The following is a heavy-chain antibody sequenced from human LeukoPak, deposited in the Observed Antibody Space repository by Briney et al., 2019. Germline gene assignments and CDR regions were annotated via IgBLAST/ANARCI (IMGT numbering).Heavy chain of an antibody. CDR1: GGSFSGYY. CDR2: INHSGST. Sequence: PETLSLTCAAYGGSFSGYYWSWIRQPPGKGLEWIGEINHSGSTTYNPTLKSRVTISVDTSKNHFSLTVSAVTAADTAGYYCASGGNSSSSGGYYWGQGTLVTVSS. D-gene: IGHD6-6*01. CDR3: ASGGNSSSSGGYY. J-gene: IGHJ4*02. V-gene: IGHV4-34*01.